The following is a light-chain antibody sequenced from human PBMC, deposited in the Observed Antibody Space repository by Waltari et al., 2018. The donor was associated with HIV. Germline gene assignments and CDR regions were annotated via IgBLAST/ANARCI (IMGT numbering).Light chain of an antibody. J-gene: IGLJ2*01. V-gene: IGLV2-23*02. CDR2: EVT. Sequence: QSALTQPASVSGSPGQSITISCTGMITDIGSYYLVSWYQQHPGKAPKLMIYEVTKRPSGVSNRFSGSKSGNTASLTISGLQAEDEADYHCCSYAGGITHVLFGGGTKLTVL. CDR1: ITDIGSYYL. CDR3: CSYAGGITHVL.